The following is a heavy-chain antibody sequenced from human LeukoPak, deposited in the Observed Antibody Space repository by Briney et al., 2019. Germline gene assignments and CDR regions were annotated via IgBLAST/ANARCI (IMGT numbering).Heavy chain of an antibody. CDR1: GYTFTSYD. D-gene: IGHD3-16*02. V-gene: IGHV1-8*01. CDR2: MNPNSGNT. Sequence: ASVKVSCKASGYTFTSYDINWVRQATGQGLEWMGWMNPNSGNTGYAQKFQGRATMTRNTSISTAYMELSSLRSEDTAVYYCARGPPAYVWGSCRYSAAFDIWGQGTMVTVSS. J-gene: IGHJ3*02. CDR3: ARGPPAYVWGSCRYSAAFDI.